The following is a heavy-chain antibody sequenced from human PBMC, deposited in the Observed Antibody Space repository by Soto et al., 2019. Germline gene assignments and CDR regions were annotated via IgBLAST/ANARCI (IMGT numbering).Heavy chain of an antibody. V-gene: IGHV4-59*01. CDR3: ARSTGYGDSYFDY. D-gene: IGHD4-17*01. CDR2: MYYGGGT. CDR1: GGSISLYY. J-gene: IGHJ4*02. Sequence: SETLSLTCTVSGGSISLYYWNWIRQPPGKGLEWISYMYYGGGTNYKSSLKSRVTISGDTSKNQFSLKLRSVTAADTAVYFCARSTGYGDSYFDYWGQGALVTVS.